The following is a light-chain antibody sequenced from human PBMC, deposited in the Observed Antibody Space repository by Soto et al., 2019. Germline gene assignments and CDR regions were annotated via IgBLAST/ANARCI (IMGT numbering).Light chain of an antibody. V-gene: IGKV1-27*01. CDR3: QTYDKSPWT. J-gene: IGKJ1*01. CDR1: RGIYTH. Sequence: DIQMAQSPSSLSASVGDRVTITCRASRGIYTHLAWYQQKPGNAPKLLIYGASTLQSGVPSRFSASGSGTDFFLTSSGLQSEDVGTYFCQTYDKSPWTFGPGTMV. CDR2: GAS.